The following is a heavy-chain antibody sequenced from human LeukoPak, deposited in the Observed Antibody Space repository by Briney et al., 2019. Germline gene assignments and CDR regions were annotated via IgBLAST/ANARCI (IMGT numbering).Heavy chain of an antibody. D-gene: IGHD3-22*01. V-gene: IGHV1-18*01. CDR2: ISAYNGNT. CDR1: GYILTSYG. Sequence: ASVKVTCKAPGYILTSYGISWVRQPPGQGLEWMACISAYNGNTNYAQKLQGRVTMTTDTSTSTAYMELRSLRSDDTAVYYCARDPYYDSSGYYSYFDYWGQGTLVTVSS. CDR3: ARDPYYDSSGYYSYFDY. J-gene: IGHJ4*02.